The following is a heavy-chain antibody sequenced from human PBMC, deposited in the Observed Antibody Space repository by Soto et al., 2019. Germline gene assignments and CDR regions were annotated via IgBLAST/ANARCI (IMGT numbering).Heavy chain of an antibody. V-gene: IGHV3-48*03. CDR3: ARDLAARHSDAFDI. CDR2: ISSSGSTI. D-gene: IGHD6-6*01. CDR1: GFTFSSYE. J-gene: IGHJ3*02. Sequence: GGSLRLSCAASGFTFSSYEMNWVRQAPGKGLEWVSYISSSGSTIYYADSVKGRFTISRDNAKNSLYLQMNSLRAEDTAVYYCARDLAARHSDAFDIWGQGTMVTVSS.